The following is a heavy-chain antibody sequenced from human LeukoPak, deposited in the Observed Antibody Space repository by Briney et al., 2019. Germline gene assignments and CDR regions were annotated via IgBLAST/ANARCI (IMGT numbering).Heavy chain of an antibody. V-gene: IGHV3-30-3*01. J-gene: IGHJ4*02. CDR1: GFTFSSYA. D-gene: IGHD6-13*01. CDR3: ARDPPYSSSWYHFDY. Sequence: GRSLRLSCAASGFTFSSYAMHWVRQAPGKGLEWVAVISYDGSNKYYADSVKGRFTISRDNSKNTLYLQMNSLRAEDTAVYYCARDPPYSSSWYHFDYWGQGTLVTVS. CDR2: ISYDGSNK.